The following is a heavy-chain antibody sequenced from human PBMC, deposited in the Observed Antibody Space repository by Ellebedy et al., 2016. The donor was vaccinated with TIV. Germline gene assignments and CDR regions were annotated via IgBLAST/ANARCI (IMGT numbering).Heavy chain of an antibody. V-gene: IGHV1-69*13. CDR3: ARDSVDFWSGPSPGNNWFDP. CDR2: IIPIFGTA. J-gene: IGHJ5*02. D-gene: IGHD3-3*01. Sequence: SVKVSXKASGGTFSSYAISWVRQAPGQGLEWMGGIIPIFGTANYAQKFQGRVTITADESTSTAYMELSSLRSEDTAVYYCARDSVDFWSGPSPGNNWFDPWGQGTLVTVSS. CDR1: GGTFSSYA.